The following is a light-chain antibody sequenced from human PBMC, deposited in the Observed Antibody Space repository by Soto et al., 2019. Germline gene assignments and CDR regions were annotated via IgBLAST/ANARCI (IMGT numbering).Light chain of an antibody. V-gene: IGLV1-40*01. J-gene: IGLJ2*01. CDR1: SSNIGAGYD. CDR2: GNT. Sequence: QSVLTQPPSVSGAPGQRVTISGTGSSSNIGAGYDVHWYQQLPGTAPKLLIYGNTNRPSGVPDRFSGSKSGTSAALAITGLQAEDEADYYCQSYDSSLSRGFGGGTKVTVL. CDR3: QSYDSSLSRG.